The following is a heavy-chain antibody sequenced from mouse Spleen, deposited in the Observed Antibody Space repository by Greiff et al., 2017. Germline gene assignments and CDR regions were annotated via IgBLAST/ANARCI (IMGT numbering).Heavy chain of an antibody. CDR2: IYPGSGST. D-gene: IGHD2-5*01. J-gene: IGHJ1*01. Sequence: QVQLQQPGAELVKPGASVKMSCKASGYTFTSYWITWVKQRPGQGLEWIGDIYPGSGSTNYNEKFKSKATLTVDTSSSTAYMQLSSLTSEDSAVYYCARSSCSNYVGYFDVWGAGTTVTGSS. CDR1: GYTFTSYW. CDR3: ARSSCSNYVGYFDV. V-gene: IGHV1-55*01.